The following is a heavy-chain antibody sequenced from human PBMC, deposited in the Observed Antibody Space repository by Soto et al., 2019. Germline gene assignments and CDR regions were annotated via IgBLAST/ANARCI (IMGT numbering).Heavy chain of an antibody. D-gene: IGHD4-17*01. CDR2: IHSSGST. CDR3: ARDLNYGGTFDS. J-gene: IGHJ4*02. CDR1: GVSISTYY. V-gene: IGHV4-59*01. Sequence: QVQLQESGPGLVEPSETLSLTCSVSGVSISTYYWSWIRESPGKGLEWIGYIHSSGSTNYNPSLESRVTISLDTSNNRFSLRVTSVTAADTAVYYCARDLNYGGTFDSWGQGTLVTVSS.